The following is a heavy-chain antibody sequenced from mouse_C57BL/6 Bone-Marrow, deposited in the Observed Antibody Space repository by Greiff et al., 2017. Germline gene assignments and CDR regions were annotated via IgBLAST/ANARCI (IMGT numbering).Heavy chain of an antibody. Sequence: VQLQQSGAELVKPGASVKLSCTASGFNIKDYYMHWVKQRTEQGLEWIGRIDPEDGETKYAPQFQGKATITADTSSNTAYLQLSSLTSEDTAVYYCAYGNSFAYWGQGTLVTVSA. CDR1: GFNIKDYY. D-gene: IGHD2-1*01. J-gene: IGHJ3*01. CDR2: IDPEDGET. CDR3: AYGNSFAY. V-gene: IGHV14-2*01.